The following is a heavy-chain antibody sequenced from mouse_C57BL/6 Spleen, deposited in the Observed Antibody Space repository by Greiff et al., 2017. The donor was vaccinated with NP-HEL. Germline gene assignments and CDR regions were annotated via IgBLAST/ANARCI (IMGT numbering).Heavy chain of an antibody. Sequence: QVQLQQSGAELVRPGASVTLSCKASGYTFTDYEMHWVKQTPVHGLEWIGAIDPETGGTAYNQKFKGKAILTADKSSSTAYMELRSLTSEDSAVYYCTKGDWDRYFDYWGQGTTLTVSS. CDR3: TKGDWDRYFDY. CDR2: IDPETGGT. V-gene: IGHV1-15*01. J-gene: IGHJ2*01. D-gene: IGHD4-1*01. CDR1: GYTFTDYE.